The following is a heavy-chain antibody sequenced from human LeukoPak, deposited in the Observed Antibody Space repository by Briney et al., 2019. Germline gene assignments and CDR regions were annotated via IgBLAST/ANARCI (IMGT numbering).Heavy chain of an antibody. Sequence: GGFLRLSCAASGFTFSSYWMSWVRQAPGKGLEWVAVISYDGSNKYYADPVKGRFTISRDNSKNTLYLQMNSLRAEDTAVYYCASRPTYCSGGSCYSDYFDYWGQGTLVTVSS. CDR3: ASRPTYCSGGSCYSDYFDY. CDR2: ISYDGSNK. V-gene: IGHV3-30-3*01. J-gene: IGHJ4*02. CDR1: GFTFSSYW. D-gene: IGHD2-15*01.